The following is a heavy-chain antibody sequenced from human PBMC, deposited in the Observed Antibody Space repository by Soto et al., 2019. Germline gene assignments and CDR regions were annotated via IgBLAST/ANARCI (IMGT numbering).Heavy chain of an antibody. Sequence: QVQLVESGGGVVQPGGSLRLSCAASGFTFSSYAMHWVRQAPGKGLEWVAVIWFDGSRKYYADSVKGRFTISRDNSKNTLYLQMNSLRAEDTAVHYCAKEVDPRAGLTMAMFDFWGQGTLVTVSS. CDR1: GFTFSSYA. J-gene: IGHJ4*02. V-gene: IGHV3-33*06. CDR2: IWFDGSRK. D-gene: IGHD3-10*01. CDR3: AKEVDPRAGLTMAMFDF.